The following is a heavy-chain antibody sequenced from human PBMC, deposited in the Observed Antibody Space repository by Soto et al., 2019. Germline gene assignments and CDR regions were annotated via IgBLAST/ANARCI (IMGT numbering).Heavy chain of an antibody. V-gene: IGHV3-74*01. J-gene: IGHJ6*02. CDR2: INSDGSSI. D-gene: IGHD5-18*01. CDR3: AREVSYGYVLRGMDV. CDR1: KFTITSYW. Sequence: EVPLVESGGGLVQPGGSVRLSCAASKFTITSYWMHWVRQAPGKGLVWVSRINSDGSSISYADAVKGRFTISRDNAKNTLYLQMNSLRVEDTAVYYCAREVSYGYVLRGMDVWGQGTTVTVFS.